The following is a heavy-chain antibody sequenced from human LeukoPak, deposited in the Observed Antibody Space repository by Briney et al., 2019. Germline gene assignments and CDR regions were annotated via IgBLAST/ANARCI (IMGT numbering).Heavy chain of an antibody. D-gene: IGHD5-24*01. J-gene: IGHJ4*02. CDR3: ARDNQKLWLQLKGGVDY. CDR1: GFTISDYA. CDR2: ISYDGSNA. Sequence: GGSLRLSCAASGFTISDYAMHWVRQAPGKGLEWVAVISYDGSNALYADSVKGRFTISRDNPKNTLYLQMNSLRAEDTAMYYCARDNQKLWLQLKGGVDYWGQGTPVTVSS. V-gene: IGHV3-30*04.